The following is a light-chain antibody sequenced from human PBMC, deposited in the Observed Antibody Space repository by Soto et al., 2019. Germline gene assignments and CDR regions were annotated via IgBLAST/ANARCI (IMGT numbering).Light chain of an antibody. CDR2: GTF. J-gene: IGKJ3*01. V-gene: IGKV1-9*01. CDR3: PQLNNYPPFT. Sequence: IQLTQSPSSLSASVGDRVSITCRASQDIQTYLAWYQQKRGEAPKLLISGTFSLQRGVPSGFHGSSSATAFTLTISRLQPADFATYYCPQLNNYPPFTFGPGTKVD. CDR1: QDIQTY.